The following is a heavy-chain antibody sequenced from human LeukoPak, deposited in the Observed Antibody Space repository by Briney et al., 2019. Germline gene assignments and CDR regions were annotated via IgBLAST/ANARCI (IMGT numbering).Heavy chain of an antibody. CDR2: IYYSGST. D-gene: IGHD7-27*01. CDR3: ARYDWGYYYYSMDV. V-gene: IGHV4-59*08. Sequence: SETLSLTCTVSGGSISSYYWSWIRQPPGKGLEWIGYIYYSGSTNYNPSLKSRVTISVDTSKNQFSLKLSSVTAADTAVYYCARYDWGYYYYSMDVWGQGTTVTVSS. CDR1: GGSISSYY. J-gene: IGHJ6*02.